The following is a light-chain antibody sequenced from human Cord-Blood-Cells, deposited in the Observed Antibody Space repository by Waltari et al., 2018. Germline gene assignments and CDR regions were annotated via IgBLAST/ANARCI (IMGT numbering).Light chain of an antibody. V-gene: IGKV3-20*01. Sequence: EFVLTQSPGTLSLSPVERATLSCSASQSVRSSYLAWYQQKPGQPPRLLIYGASSRATGIPDRFSGSGSGTDVTLTISRLEPEDFAVYYCQQYGSSPPYTFGQGTKLEIK. J-gene: IGKJ2*01. CDR2: GAS. CDR1: QSVRSSY. CDR3: QQYGSSPPYT.